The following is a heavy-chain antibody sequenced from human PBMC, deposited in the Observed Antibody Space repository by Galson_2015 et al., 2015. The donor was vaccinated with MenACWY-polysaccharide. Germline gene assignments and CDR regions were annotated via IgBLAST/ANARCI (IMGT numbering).Heavy chain of an antibody. D-gene: IGHD2-21*01. CDR1: GFTFSRYN. V-gene: IGHV3-21*01. J-gene: IGHJ6*03. Sequence: SLRLSCAASGFTFSRYNFYWVRQSPGEGLEWVSSITGSSSYIYYADSVKGRFTISRDNAKNSLYLQMNSLRAEDTAVYYCARDPGFPLGRSYYMDVWGKGTTVTVSS. CDR3: ARDPGFPLGRSYYMDV. CDR2: ITGSSSYI.